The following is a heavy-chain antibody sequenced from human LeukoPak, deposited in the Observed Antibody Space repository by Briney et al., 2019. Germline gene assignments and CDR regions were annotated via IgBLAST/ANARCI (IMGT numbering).Heavy chain of an antibody. CDR3: TRVPYWNYYYGMDV. V-gene: IGHV3-49*04. J-gene: IGHJ6*02. CDR1: GFTFGDYA. Sequence: GGSLRLSCTASGFTFGDYAMSWVRQAPGKGLEWVGFIRSKAYGGTTEYAASVKGRFTISRDDSKSIAYLQMNSLKTEDTAVYYCTRVPYWNYYYGMDVWGQGTTVTVSS. D-gene: IGHD1-1*01. CDR2: IRSKAYGGTT.